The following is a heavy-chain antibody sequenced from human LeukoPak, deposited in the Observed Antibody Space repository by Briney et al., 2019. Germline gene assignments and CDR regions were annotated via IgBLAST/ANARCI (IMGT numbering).Heavy chain of an antibody. CDR1: GFTFSSYA. CDR3: AKDIKGIAAAGMGSDAFDI. Sequence: AGGSLRLSCAASGFTFSSYAMSWVRQAPGKGLEWVSAISGSGGSTYYADSVKGRFTISRDNSKNTLYLQMNSLRAEDTALYYCAKDIKGIAAAGMGSDAFDIWGQGTMVTVSS. CDR2: ISGSGGST. J-gene: IGHJ3*02. V-gene: IGHV3-23*01. D-gene: IGHD6-13*01.